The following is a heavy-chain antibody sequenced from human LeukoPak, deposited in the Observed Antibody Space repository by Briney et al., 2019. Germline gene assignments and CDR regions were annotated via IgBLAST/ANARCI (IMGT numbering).Heavy chain of an antibody. D-gene: IGHD6-19*01. CDR2: IYYSGST. CDR3: ARDTSSGWYYFDY. V-gene: IGHV4-59*01. Sequence: SETLSLTCTVSGGSISSYYWSWLRQPPGNGLGWIGYIYYSGSTNYNPSLKSRVTISVDTSKNQFSLKLSSVTAADTAVHYCARDTSSGWYYFDYWGQGTLVTVSS. CDR1: GGSISSYY. J-gene: IGHJ4*02.